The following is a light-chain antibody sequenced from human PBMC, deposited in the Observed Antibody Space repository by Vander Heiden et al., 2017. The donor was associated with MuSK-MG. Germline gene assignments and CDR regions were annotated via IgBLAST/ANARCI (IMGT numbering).Light chain of an antibody. CDR1: SSDVGNYNL. CDR3: SSYAGRGAWV. CDR2: EVT. J-gene: IGLJ3*02. V-gene: IGLV2-23*02. Sequence: SALTQPASVSGSPGPSITTSCTGPSSDVGNYNLVSWDQQHPDNAPNLMIYEVTKRTAWVANRFSASKSGNTASRTISGLLTEDEAEYYCSSYAGRGAWVFGGGTKLTVL.